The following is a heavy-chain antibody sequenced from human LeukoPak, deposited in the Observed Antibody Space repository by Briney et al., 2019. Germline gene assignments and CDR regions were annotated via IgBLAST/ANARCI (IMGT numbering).Heavy chain of an antibody. CDR3: ARQTGSGLFILP. CDR1: GGSISSSSYY. Sequence: SETLSLTCNVSGGSISSSSYYWGWIRQPPGKGLEWIGSIYYSGNTYYNASLKSQVSISIDTSKNQFSLRLTSVTAADTAVYYCARQTGSGLFILPGGQGTLVTVSS. J-gene: IGHJ4*02. CDR2: IYYSGNT. V-gene: IGHV4-39*01. D-gene: IGHD3/OR15-3a*01.